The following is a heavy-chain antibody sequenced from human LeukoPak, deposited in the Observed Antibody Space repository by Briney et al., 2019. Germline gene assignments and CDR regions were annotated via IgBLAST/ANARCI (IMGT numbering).Heavy chain of an antibody. J-gene: IGHJ5*02. V-gene: IGHV1-69*05. CDR1: GGTFISYA. Sequence: GSSVKVSCKASGGTFISYAISWVRQAPGQGLEWMGGIIPIFGTANYAQKFQGRVTITTDESTSTAYMELSSLRSEDTAVYYCARSRGVVPAAIWENWFDPWGQGTLVTVSS. CDR3: ARSRGVVPAAIWENWFDP. D-gene: IGHD2-2*01. CDR2: IIPIFGTA.